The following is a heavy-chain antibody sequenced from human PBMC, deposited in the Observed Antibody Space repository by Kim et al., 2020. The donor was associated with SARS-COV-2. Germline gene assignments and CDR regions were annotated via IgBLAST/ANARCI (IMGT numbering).Heavy chain of an antibody. J-gene: IGHJ3*02. V-gene: IGHV3-23*01. CDR2: ISGSGGST. Sequence: GGSLRLSCAASGFTFSSYAMSWVRQAPGKGLEWVSAISGSGGSTYYADSVKGRFTISRDNSKNTLYLQMNSLRAEDTAVYYCAKDFSVTVWFGELDAFDIWGQGTMVTVSS. CDR3: AKDFSVTVWFGELDAFDI. CDR1: GFTFSSYA. D-gene: IGHD3-10*01.